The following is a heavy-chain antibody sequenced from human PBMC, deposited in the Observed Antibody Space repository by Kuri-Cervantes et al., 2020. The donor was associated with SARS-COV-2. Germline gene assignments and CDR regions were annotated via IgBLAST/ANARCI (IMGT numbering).Heavy chain of an antibody. CDR1: GGSFSDYY. CDR3: AKWGSGYFYYYYGMDV. CDR2: ISYDGSNK. Sequence: LSLTCAVYGGSFSDYYWSWIRQPPGKGLEWVAVISYDGSNKYYADSVKGRFTISRDNSKNTLYLQMNSLRAEDTAVYYCAKWGSGYFYYYYGMDVWGQGTTVTVSS. V-gene: IGHV3-30*18. J-gene: IGHJ6*02. D-gene: IGHD3-22*01.